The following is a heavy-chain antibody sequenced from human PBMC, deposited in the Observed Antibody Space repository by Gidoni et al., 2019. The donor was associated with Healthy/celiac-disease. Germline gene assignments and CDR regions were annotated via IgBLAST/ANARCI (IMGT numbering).Heavy chain of an antibody. D-gene: IGHD3-10*01. CDR1: GGPFSSYA. CDR2: IIPIFGTA. V-gene: IGHV1-69*01. CDR3: ARDQASGRMYGSGRGWFDP. Sequence: QVQLVQSGAEVKKPGSSVKVSCKASGGPFSSYAISWVRQAPGQGLEWMGGIIPIFGTANYAQKFQGRVTITADESTSTAYMELSSLRSEDTAVYYCARDQASGRMYGSGRGWFDPWGQGTLVTVSS. J-gene: IGHJ5*02.